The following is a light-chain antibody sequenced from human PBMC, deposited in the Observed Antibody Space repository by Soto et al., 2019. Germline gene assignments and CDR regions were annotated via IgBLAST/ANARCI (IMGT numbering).Light chain of an antibody. J-gene: IGKJ1*01. Sequence: EIVLTQSPAILSLSPGERATLSCRASQSISTYLSWYQQRPGQAPRLLVYDASKRATDIPARFSGSGSGTDFTLTISSLEHEDFAVYYCQLRSNWPPTWTFGPGTKVEIK. CDR3: QLRSNWPPTWT. CDR1: QSISTY. CDR2: DAS. V-gene: IGKV3-11*01.